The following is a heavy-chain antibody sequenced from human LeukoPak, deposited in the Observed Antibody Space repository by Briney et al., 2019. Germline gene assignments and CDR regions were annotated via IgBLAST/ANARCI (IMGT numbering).Heavy chain of an antibody. CDR1: GFTFSSYG. CDR3: ARVGSSSPPRV. D-gene: IGHD6-13*01. Sequence: GGSLRLSCAASGFTFSSYGMHWVRQAPGKGLEWVSVIYSGGSTYYADSVKGRFTISRDNSKNTLYLQMNSLRAEDTAVYYCARVGSSSPPRVWGQGTLVTVSS. CDR2: IYSGGST. V-gene: IGHV3-53*01. J-gene: IGHJ4*02.